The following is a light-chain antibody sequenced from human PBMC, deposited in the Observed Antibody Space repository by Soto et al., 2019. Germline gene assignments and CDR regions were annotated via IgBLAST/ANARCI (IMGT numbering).Light chain of an antibody. Sequence: QSVLTQPASVSGSPGQSITISCTGTSSDVGGYNSVSWYQQHPGKAPKLIIYDVSNRPSGVSNRFSGSKSGNTASLTISGLQAEDEADYYCSSYTSRSTLVFGGGTKLTVL. CDR3: SSYTSRSTLV. V-gene: IGLV2-14*03. CDR1: SSDVGGYNS. J-gene: IGLJ2*01. CDR2: DVS.